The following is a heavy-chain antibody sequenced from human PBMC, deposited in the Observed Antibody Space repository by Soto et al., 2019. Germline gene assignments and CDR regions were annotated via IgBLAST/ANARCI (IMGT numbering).Heavy chain of an antibody. Sequence: SVKVSCKASGGTFSRYAISWVRQAPGQGLEWMGGIIPIFGTANYAQKFQGRVTITADESTSTAYMELSSLRFEDTAVYYCARPILGPTPSPWLDPWGQGTLVTV. CDR2: IIPIFGTA. D-gene: IGHD1-26*01. CDR1: GGTFSRYA. J-gene: IGHJ5*02. CDR3: ARPILGPTPSPWLDP. V-gene: IGHV1-69*13.